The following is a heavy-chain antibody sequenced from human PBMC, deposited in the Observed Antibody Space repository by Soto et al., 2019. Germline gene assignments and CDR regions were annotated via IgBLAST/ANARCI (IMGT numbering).Heavy chain of an antibody. D-gene: IGHD1-26*01. CDR2: IWYDGSNK. V-gene: IGHV3-33*01. Sequence: GGSLRLSCAASGFSFSNYAMHWVRQAPDKGLEWVAVIWYDGSNKYYADSVKGRFTISKDNSQTTVYLQMNSLRAEDSAVYYCTRDPDGGSRYYFDSWGQGTLVTVSS. CDR1: GFSFSNYA. J-gene: IGHJ4*02. CDR3: TRDPDGGSRYYFDS.